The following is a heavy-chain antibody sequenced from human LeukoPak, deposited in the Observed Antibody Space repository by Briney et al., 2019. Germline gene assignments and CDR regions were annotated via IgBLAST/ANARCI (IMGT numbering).Heavy chain of an antibody. CDR3: ASYPYYDFWSPEDY. Sequence: SETLSLTCTVSGGSISSYYWSWIRQPPGKGLEWIGYIYYSGSTNYNPSLKSRVTISVDTSKNQFSLKLSSVTAADTAVYYCASYPYYDFWSPEDYWGQGTLVTVSS. CDR1: GGSISSYY. CDR2: IYYSGST. D-gene: IGHD3-3*01. J-gene: IGHJ4*02. V-gene: IGHV4-59*08.